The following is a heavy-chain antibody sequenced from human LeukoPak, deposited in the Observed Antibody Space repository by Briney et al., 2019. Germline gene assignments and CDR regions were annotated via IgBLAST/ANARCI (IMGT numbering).Heavy chain of an antibody. D-gene: IGHD4-23*01. V-gene: IGHV4-30-2*01. CDR3: ARDKPFLVVTGTFDI. CDR1: GVSISSGGDD. CDR2: IYHSGST. J-gene: IGHJ3*02. Sequence: TLSLTCTVAGVSISSGGDDWGWIRQPRGKGLEWIGYIYHSGSTYYNPSLKSRVTISVDRSKNQFSLKLSSVTAADTAVYYCARDKPFLVVTGTFDIWGQGTMVTVSS.